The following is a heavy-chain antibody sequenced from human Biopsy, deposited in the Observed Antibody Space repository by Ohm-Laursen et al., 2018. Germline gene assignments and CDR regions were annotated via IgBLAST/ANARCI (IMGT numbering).Heavy chain of an antibody. V-gene: IGHV4-59*11. CDR1: GGSFTGHY. D-gene: IGHD4-23*01. CDR2: ISCTGYT. J-gene: IGHJ4*02. Sequence: TLSLTCTVSGGSFTGHYWSWIRQPPGKGPEWIGHISCTGYTSYNASLKSRVTISVDTSRNHFSLRLSSLTAADTAVYYCARGSNDSGGLYFPRWGQGTLLTVSS. CDR3: ARGSNDSGGLYFPR.